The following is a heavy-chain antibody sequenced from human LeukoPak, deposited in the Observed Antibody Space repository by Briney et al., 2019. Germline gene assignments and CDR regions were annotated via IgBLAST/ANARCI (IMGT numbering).Heavy chain of an antibody. J-gene: IGHJ4*02. CDR3: TTGQWLWASSFDY. Sequence: PGGSLRLSCAASGFTFNNAWMSWVRQAPGKGLEWVGRIKSKTDGGTTDYAAPVKGRFTISRDDSKNTLYLQMNSLKTEDTAVYYCTTGQWLWASSFDYWGQGTLVTVSS. D-gene: IGHD6-19*01. CDR2: IKSKTDGGTT. CDR1: GFTFNNAW. V-gene: IGHV3-15*01.